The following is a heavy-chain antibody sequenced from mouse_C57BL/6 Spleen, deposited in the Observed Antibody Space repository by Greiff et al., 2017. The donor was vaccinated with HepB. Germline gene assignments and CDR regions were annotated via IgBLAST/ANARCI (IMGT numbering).Heavy chain of an antibody. Sequence: DVKLVESGPGLVKPSQSLSLTCSVTGYSITSGYYWNWIRQFPGNKLEWMGYISYDGSNNYNPSLKNRISITRDTSKNQFFLKLNSVTTEDTATYYCARVSSTTEGYFDVWGTGTTVTVSS. D-gene: IGHD1-1*01. CDR2: ISYDGSN. J-gene: IGHJ1*03. V-gene: IGHV3-6*01. CDR3: ARVSSTTEGYFDV. CDR1: GYSITSGYY.